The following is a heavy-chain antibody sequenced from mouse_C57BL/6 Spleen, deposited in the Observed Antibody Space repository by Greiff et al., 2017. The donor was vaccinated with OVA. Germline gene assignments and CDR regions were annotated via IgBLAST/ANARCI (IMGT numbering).Heavy chain of an antibody. Sequence: QVQLQQSGAELAKPGASVKLSCKASGYTFTSYWMHWVKQRPGQGLEWIGYINPSSGYTKYNQKFKDKATLTADKSSSTAYMQLISLTYEDSAVYYCARSLYDYHDGGVAWFAYWGQGTLVTVSA. D-gene: IGHD2-4*01. CDR2: INPSSGYT. J-gene: IGHJ3*01. CDR1: GYTFTSYW. CDR3: ARSLYDYHDGGVAWFAY. V-gene: IGHV1-7*01.